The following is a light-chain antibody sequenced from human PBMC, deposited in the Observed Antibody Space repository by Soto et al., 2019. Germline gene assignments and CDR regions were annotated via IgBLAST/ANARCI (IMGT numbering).Light chain of an antibody. CDR3: QQAKSXPFT. V-gene: IGKV1-12*01. Sequence: DIQMTQSPASVPASVLYRVTITCRAVQHISTYLAWYHQKPGEAPKLLISAASSFGSGVPSRFSGSGSGKDLTLTIRSLQPEDFATYYFQQAKSXPFTVGGGTKV. CDR1: QHISTY. CDR2: AAS. J-gene: IGKJ4*01.